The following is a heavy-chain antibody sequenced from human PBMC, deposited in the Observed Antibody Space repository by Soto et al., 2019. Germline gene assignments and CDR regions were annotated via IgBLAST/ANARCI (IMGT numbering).Heavy chain of an antibody. CDR2: ISGSGGST. D-gene: IGHD6-6*01. CDR3: AKSAYSSSHGWDYFDY. CDR1: GFTFSSYA. Sequence: GGSLRLSCAASGFTFSSYAMSWVRQAPGKGLEWVSAISGSGGSTYYADSVKGRFTISRDNSKNTLYLQMNSLRAEDTAVYYCAKSAYSSSHGWDYFDYWGQGTLVTVSS. V-gene: IGHV3-23*01. J-gene: IGHJ4*02.